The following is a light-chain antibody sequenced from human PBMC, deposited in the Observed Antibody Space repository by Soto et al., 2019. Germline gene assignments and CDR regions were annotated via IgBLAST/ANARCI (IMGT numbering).Light chain of an antibody. Sequence: ILMAQTPPTLSESRAVSVTLSCTASQRVSSYLAWYQQKPGQAPRLLIYDASTRATGIPARFSGSGSGTEFTLTISSLQPEDFAIYYCQHNNNCSGAFGQGTKVDIK. V-gene: IGKV3D-15*01. J-gene: IGKJ1*01. CDR1: QRVSSY. CDR2: DAS. CDR3: QHNNNCSGA.